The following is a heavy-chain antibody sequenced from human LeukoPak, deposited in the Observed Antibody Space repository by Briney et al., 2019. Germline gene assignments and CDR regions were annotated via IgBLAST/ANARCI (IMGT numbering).Heavy chain of an antibody. CDR1: GGTLSSYA. D-gene: IGHD2-2*03. V-gene: IGHV1-69*13. Sequence: SVKVSCKASGGTLSSYAITWVRQAPGQGLEWMGGIIPIFGTANYAQKFQGRVTITADESTSTAYMELSSLRSEDTAVYYCARDCCGYCSSTSCRDYWGQGTLVTVSS. CDR2: IIPIFGTA. CDR3: ARDCCGYCSSTSCRDY. J-gene: IGHJ4*02.